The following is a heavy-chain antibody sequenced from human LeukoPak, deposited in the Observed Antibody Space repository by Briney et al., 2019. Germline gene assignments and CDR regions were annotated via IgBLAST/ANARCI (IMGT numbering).Heavy chain of an antibody. V-gene: IGHV3-21*01. CDR1: GFTFSSYS. CDR3: ASRIAVAGT. J-gene: IGHJ5*02. CDR2: ISSSSSYI. D-gene: IGHD6-19*01. Sequence: GGSLRLSCAASGFTFSSYSMNWVRQAPGKGLEWVSSISSSSSYIYYTDSVKGRFTISRDNAKNSLYLQMNSLRAEDTAVYYCASRIAVAGTWGQGTLVTVSS.